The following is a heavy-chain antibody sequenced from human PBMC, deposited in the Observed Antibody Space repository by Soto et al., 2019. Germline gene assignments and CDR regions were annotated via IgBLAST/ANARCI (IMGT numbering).Heavy chain of an antibody. CDR1: SGSVSSTNW. J-gene: IGHJ4*02. V-gene: IGHV4-4*02. CDR2: IYHSGST. Sequence: SETRSLTGAVSSGSVSSTNWWSWVRQPPGKGLEWIGEIYHSGSTNYNPSLKSRVTMSVDKSKNHLSLKVNSVTAADTAVYYCAKMASSSSYFDCWGQGTLVTVSS. CDR3: AKMASSSSYFDC. D-gene: IGHD6-6*01.